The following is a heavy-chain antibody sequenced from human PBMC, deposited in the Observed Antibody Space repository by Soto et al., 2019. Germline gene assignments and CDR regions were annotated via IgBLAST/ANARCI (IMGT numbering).Heavy chain of an antibody. CDR2: FSAHNGNT. Sequence: QVHLVQSGAEVKKPGASVKVSCKASGYTFTSYGITWVRQAPGQGLEWMGWFSAHNGNTDYAQKLQGRVFVTRDTSTSTAYMELRSLISDGTDVYYCARGRYGDYWGQGALVTVSS. J-gene: IGHJ4*02. V-gene: IGHV1-18*01. CDR3: ARGRYGDY. D-gene: IGHD1-1*01. CDR1: GYTFTSYG.